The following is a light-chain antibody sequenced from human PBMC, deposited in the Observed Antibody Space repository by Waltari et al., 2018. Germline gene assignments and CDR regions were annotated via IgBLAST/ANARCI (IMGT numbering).Light chain of an antibody. Sequence: EIVMTQSPATLSVSPGERATLSCRASQGVSSNLAWYQQQPGQAPRLLIYGASTRATGIPARFSGSGSGPDFTLTISSLQSEDFAVYYCQQYNNWPWTFGQGTKVEIK. J-gene: IGKJ1*01. CDR2: GAS. CDR1: QGVSSN. CDR3: QQYNNWPWT. V-gene: IGKV3-15*01.